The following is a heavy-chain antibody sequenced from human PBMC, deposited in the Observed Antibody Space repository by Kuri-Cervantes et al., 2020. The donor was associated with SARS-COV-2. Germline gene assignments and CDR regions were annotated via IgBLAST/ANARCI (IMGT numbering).Heavy chain of an antibody. J-gene: IGHJ6*02. CDR3: ARGVEGIRFLEWLLSVLGGMDV. CDR2: IWYDGSNK. CDR1: GFTFSSYG. V-gene: IGHV3-33*08. Sequence: GESLKISCAASGFTFSSYGMHWVRQAPGKGLEWVAVIWYDGSNKYYADSVKGRFTLSRDNAKNMLFLQMNSLRAEDTAVYYCARGVEGIRFLEWLLSVLGGMDVWGQGTTVTVSS. D-gene: IGHD3-3*01.